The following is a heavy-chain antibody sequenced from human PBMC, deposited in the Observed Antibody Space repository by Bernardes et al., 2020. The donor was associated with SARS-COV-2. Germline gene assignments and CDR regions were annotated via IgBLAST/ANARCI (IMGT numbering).Heavy chain of an antibody. D-gene: IGHD3-10*01. J-gene: IGHJ1*01. CDR1: GSTSSSFG. Sequence: GGSLRLSGSAFGSTSSSFGMTWFRQAPGKGLDYVSAISPDGNSQTNPASVKDRFTISRDNSKNTLYLQMSSLRPDDTAVYYCVKVLLWFGESWGQGTLVTVSS. CDR3: VKVLLWFGES. V-gene: IGHV3-64D*06. CDR2: ISPDGNSQ.